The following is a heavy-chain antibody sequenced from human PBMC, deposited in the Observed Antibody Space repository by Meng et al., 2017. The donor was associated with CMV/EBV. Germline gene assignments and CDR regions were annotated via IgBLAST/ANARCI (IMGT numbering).Heavy chain of an antibody. CDR2: IDSDGSTT. V-gene: IGHV3-74*01. J-gene: IGHJ4*02. D-gene: IGHD1-26*01. Sequence: GGSLRLSCAASEFTFSTYWIHWVRQAPGKGLVWVSRIDSDGSTTSYADSVKGRFTISRDNAKKTLYLQMNSLRADDTAVYYCASGGGSYYVYWGQGTLVTVSS. CDR1: EFTFSTYW. CDR3: ASGGGSYYVY.